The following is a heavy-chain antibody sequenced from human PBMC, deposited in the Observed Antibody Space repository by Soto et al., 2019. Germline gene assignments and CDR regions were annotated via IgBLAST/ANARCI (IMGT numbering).Heavy chain of an antibody. CDR3: PHRRPYYYGSGSYRYNFSDP. D-gene: IGHD3-10*01. CDR2: LYWDDDK. CDR1: GFSLSTSGVG. Sequence: QITWQESGPTLVKPTQTLTLTCTFSGFSLSTSGVGVGWIRQPPGKALEWLALLYWDDDKRYSPSLKSRLTTTKYTSKNPIVLTMNTLNPVDTATYYCPHRRPYYYGSGSYRYNFSDPWGQGTLVTVSS. J-gene: IGHJ5*02. V-gene: IGHV2-5*02.